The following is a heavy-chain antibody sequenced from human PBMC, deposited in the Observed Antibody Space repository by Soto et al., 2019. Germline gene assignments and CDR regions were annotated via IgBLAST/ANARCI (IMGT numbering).Heavy chain of an antibody. V-gene: IGHV3-30*03. CDR1: GFSFNDYC. CDR2: ISYDGSIK. J-gene: IGHJ4*02. CDR3: ARDPAEGPI. Sequence: GGSLRLSCAASGFSFNDYCMHWVRQAPGKGLQWVALISYDGSIKYYADSVKGRFTISRDISKNTLYLQMNSLRAEDTAVYYCARDPAEGPIWGQGTLVTVSS.